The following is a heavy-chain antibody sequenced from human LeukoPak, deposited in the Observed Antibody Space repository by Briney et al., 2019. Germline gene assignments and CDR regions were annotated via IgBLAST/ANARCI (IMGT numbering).Heavy chain of an antibody. CDR1: GASISSYY. V-gene: IGHV4-4*07. Sequence: PSETLSLTCTVSGASISSYYWSWIRQPAGKGLEWIGRIYVSGSTTYNPSLESRVTMSLDTSKNQISLKVSSVTAADTAVYYCADHIAAAGHHYFDYWGQGTLVTVSS. CDR2: IYVSGST. CDR3: ADHIAAAGHHYFDY. J-gene: IGHJ4*02. D-gene: IGHD6-13*01.